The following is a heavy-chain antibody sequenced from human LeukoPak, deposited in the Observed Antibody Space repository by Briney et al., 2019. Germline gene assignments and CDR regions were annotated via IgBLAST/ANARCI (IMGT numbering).Heavy chain of an antibody. V-gene: IGHV4-34*01. J-gene: IGHJ4*02. Sequence: SETLSLTCAVYGGSFSGYYWSWIRQPPGKGLEWIGEISHSGSTNYNPSLKSRVTISVDTSKNQFSLKLSSVTAADTAVYYCARGRRVDYWGQGTLVTVSS. CDR3: ARGRRVDY. CDR2: ISHSGST. CDR1: GGSFSGYY.